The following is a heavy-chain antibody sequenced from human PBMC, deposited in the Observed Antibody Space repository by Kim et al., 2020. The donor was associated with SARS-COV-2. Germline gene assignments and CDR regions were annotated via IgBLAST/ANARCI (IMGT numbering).Heavy chain of an antibody. V-gene: IGHV7-4-1*02. CDR3: ARDPPRFFSSWYDYYYGMDV. J-gene: IGHJ6*02. CDR2: INTNTGNP. Sequence: ASVKVSCKASGYTFTSYAMNWVRQAPGQGLEWMGWINTNTGNPTYAQGFIGRFVFSLDTSVSTAYLQISSLKAEDTAVYYCARDPPRFFSSWYDYYYGMDVWGQGTTVTVSS. D-gene: IGHD6-13*01. CDR1: GYTFTSYA.